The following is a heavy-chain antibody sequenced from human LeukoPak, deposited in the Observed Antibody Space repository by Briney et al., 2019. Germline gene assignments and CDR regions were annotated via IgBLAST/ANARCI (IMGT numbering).Heavy chain of an antibody. CDR3: ARGDWRWYFDL. J-gene: IGHJ2*01. D-gene: IGHD2-21*01. V-gene: IGHV1-3*01. Sequence: GASVEVSCKTSGFTFTSYAVHWVRQAPGQTFQWLGCINGGNGHARYSEKFRGRVTITRDTSTGTAYMDLGSLTSQDTAVYYCARGDWRWYFDLWGRGTLVTVSS. CDR1: GFTFTSYA. CDR2: INGGNGHA.